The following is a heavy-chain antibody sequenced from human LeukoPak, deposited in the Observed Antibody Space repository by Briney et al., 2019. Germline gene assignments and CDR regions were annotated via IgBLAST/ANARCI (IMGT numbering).Heavy chain of an antibody. Sequence: GGSLRLSCAASGFTFSSYEMNWVRQAPGKGLEWVSYISSSGSTIYYADSVKGRFTISRDNAKNSLYLQMNSLRAEDTAVCYCARDWTGTIDYWGQGTLVTVSS. CDR2: ISSSGSTI. CDR1: GFTFSSYE. V-gene: IGHV3-48*03. J-gene: IGHJ4*02. D-gene: IGHD1-7*01. CDR3: ARDWTGTIDY.